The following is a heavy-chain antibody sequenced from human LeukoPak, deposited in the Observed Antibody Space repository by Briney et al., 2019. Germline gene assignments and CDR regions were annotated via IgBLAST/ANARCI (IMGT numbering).Heavy chain of an antibody. CDR3: ARSPRYCSSTSCQGGNWFDP. CDR1: GFTFSDYY. Sequence: NSGGSLRLSCAASGFTFSDYYMSWIRQAPGKGLEWVSYISSSSSYTNYADSVKGRSTISRDNAKNSLYLQMNSLRAEDTAVYYCARSPRYCSSTSCQGGNWFDPWGQGTLVTVSS. D-gene: IGHD2-2*01. V-gene: IGHV3-11*03. CDR2: ISSSSSYT. J-gene: IGHJ5*02.